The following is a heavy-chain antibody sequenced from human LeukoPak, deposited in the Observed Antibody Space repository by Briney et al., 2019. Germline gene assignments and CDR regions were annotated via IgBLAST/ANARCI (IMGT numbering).Heavy chain of an antibody. J-gene: IGHJ6*02. CDR2: IYHSGST. V-gene: IGHV4-4*02. CDR1: GGSISSSNW. D-gene: IGHD4-17*01. Sequence: SETLSLTCAVSGGSISSSNWWSWVRQPPGKGLEWIGEIYHSGSTNYNPSLKSRVTISVDKSKNQFSLKLSSVTAADTAVYYCARGHGDYSYYYYGMDVWGQGTTVTVSS. CDR3: ARGHGDYSYYYYGMDV.